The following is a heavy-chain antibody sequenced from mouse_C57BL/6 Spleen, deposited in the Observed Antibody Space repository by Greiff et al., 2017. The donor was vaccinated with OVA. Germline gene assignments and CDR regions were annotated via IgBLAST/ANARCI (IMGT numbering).Heavy chain of an antibody. V-gene: IGHV1-42*01. CDR2: INPSTGGT. CDR3: AKGYSNFDY. CDR1: GYSFTGYY. D-gene: IGHD2-5*01. J-gene: IGHJ2*01. Sequence: EVQLQQSGPELVKPGASVKISCKASGYSFTGYYMNWVKQSPEKSLEWIGEINPSTGGTTYNQKFKAKATLTVDKSSSTAYMQLSSLTSEDSAVYYCAKGYSNFDYWGQGTTLTVSS.